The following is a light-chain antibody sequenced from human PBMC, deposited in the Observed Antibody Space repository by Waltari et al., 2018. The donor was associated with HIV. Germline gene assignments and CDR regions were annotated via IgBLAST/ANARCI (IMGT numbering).Light chain of an antibody. V-gene: IGKV1-5*03. CDR1: QSTSSW. CDR2: KAS. Sequence: DIQMTQSPSTLSASVGDRVTITGRASQSTSSWLAWYQQKAGKAPKLLNYKASSLESGVPSRFSGSGSGTEFTVTFSSLQPDDFATYYCQQFETYYIVGQGTRLE. J-gene: IGKJ2*01. CDR3: QQFETYYI.